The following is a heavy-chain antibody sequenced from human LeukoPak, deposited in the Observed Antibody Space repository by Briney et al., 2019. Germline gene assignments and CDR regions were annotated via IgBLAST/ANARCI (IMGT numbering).Heavy chain of an antibody. V-gene: IGHV4-39*01. CDR3: AKSGGYGLIDY. CDR2: IYSSGST. J-gene: IGHJ4*02. D-gene: IGHD1-26*01. CDR1: GASISGSGYY. Sequence: PSETLSLTCTVSGASISGSGYYWGWIRQPPGKGLEWIGSIYSSGSTYYNASLQSRVTISIETSKNQISLRLNSVTAADTAMCYCAKSGGYGLIDYWGQGTLVTVSS.